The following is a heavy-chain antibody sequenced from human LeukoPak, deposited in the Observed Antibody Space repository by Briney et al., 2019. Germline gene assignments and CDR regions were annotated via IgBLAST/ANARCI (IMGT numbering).Heavy chain of an antibody. CDR3: ARVGGGNWGPYYFDY. V-gene: IGHV1-69*05. J-gene: IGHJ4*02. CDR1: GGTFSSYA. Sequence: SVKVSCKASGGTFSSYAISWVRQAPGQGLEWMGGIIPIFGTANYAQKFQGRVTITTDESTSTAYMELSSLRSEDTAVYYCARVGGGNWGPYYFDYWGQGTLVTVSS. D-gene: IGHD7-27*01. CDR2: IIPIFGTA.